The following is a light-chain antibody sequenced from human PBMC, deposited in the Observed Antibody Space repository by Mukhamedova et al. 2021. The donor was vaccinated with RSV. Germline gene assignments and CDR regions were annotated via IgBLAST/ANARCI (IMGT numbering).Light chain of an antibody. CDR2: DAS. CDR3: QQFDGVPLT. J-gene: IGKJ4*01. Sequence: WYQRRVHGKAPKLLIYDASNLETWVPSRFSGSGSGTEFTLTISSLQPEDIATYYCQQFDGVPLTFVGGTKVEIK. V-gene: IGKV1-33*01.